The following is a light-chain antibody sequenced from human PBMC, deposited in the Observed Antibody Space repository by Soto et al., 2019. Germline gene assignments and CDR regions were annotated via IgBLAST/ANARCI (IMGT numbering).Light chain of an antibody. Sequence: DIQMTQSPSSLSASVGDRVTITCRASQGIINYLGWFQQKPGQAPKSLIYSASSLQSGVPSKFSGSGSGTDFTLTISCLQPEDSATYYCHQYKSLPLTFGGGTKVEI. CDR1: QGIINY. CDR3: HQYKSLPLT. V-gene: IGKV1-16*02. CDR2: SAS. J-gene: IGKJ4*01.